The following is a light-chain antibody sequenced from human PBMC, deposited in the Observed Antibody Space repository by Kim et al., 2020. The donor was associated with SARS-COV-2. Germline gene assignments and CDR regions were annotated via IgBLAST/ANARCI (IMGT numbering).Light chain of an antibody. CDR2: QDT. CDR1: KLGDKY. V-gene: IGLV3-1*01. CDR3: QAWDSNAEI. J-gene: IGLJ2*01. Sequence: SYELTQPPSVSVSPGQTASIDCSGDKLGDKYVCWYQQKPGQSPLLVIYQDTKRPSGIPERFSGSNSGNTATLTISGTQAVDEADYYCQAWDSNAEIFGGGTQLTVL.